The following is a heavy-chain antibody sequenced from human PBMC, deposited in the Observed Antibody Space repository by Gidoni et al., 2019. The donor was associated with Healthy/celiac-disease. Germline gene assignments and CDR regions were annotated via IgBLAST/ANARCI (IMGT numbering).Heavy chain of an antibody. V-gene: IGHV4-39*01. J-gene: IGHJ4*02. Sequence: QLQLQQSGPGLVKPSETLSLTCTVSGGSISSSSYYWGWIRQPPGKGLEWIGSIYYSGSTYYNPSLKSRVTISVDTSKNQFTLKLSSVTAADTAVYYCARQLSEWLVLDWGQGTLVTVSS. CDR2: IYYSGST. CDR1: GGSISSSSYY. D-gene: IGHD6-19*01. CDR3: ARQLSEWLVLD.